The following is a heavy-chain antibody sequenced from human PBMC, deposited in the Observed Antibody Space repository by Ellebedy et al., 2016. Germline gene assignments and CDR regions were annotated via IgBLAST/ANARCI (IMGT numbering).Heavy chain of an antibody. V-gene: IGHV3-53*01. J-gene: IGHJ2*01. CDR1: GFSVSSNY. Sequence: GESLKISCVVSGFSVSSNYLSWVRQAPGKGLEWVSVLYSGGGTYYADSVKGRFTISRDSSKNMLYLQMNSLRAEDTAVYYCVRDRWSSSSPYFDLWGRGTLVTVSS. CDR2: LYSGGGT. D-gene: IGHD6-6*01. CDR3: VRDRWSSSSPYFDL.